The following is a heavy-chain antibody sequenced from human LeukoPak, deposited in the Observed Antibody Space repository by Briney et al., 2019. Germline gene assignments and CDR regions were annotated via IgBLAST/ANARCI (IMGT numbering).Heavy chain of an antibody. Sequence: SETLSLTCTVSGGSISGYYWSWIRQPPGKGLEWIGYIYYSGSTNYNPSLKSRVTISVDTSKNQFSLKLSSVTAADTAVYYCARLNRDGYNYYYFDYWGQGTLVTVSS. CDR3: ARLNRDGYNYYYFDY. CDR1: GGSISGYY. J-gene: IGHJ4*02. V-gene: IGHV4-59*08. CDR2: IYYSGST. D-gene: IGHD5-24*01.